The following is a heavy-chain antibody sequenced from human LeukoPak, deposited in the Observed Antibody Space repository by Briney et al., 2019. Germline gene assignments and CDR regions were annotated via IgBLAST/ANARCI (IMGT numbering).Heavy chain of an antibody. Sequence: GGSLRLSCAASGFTVSSNYMSWVRQAPGKGLEWVSTINSGGDNTYYADSVKGRFTISRDNSKSTLYLQMNSLRAEDTAVYYCAKDLYGNYQSDYWGQGTLVIVSP. CDR2: INSGGDNT. CDR1: GFTVSSNY. CDR3: AKDLYGNYQSDY. V-gene: IGHV3-23*01. D-gene: IGHD4-11*01. J-gene: IGHJ4*02.